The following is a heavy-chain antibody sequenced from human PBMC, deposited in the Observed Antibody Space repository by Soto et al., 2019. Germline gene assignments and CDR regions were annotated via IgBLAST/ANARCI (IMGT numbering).Heavy chain of an antibody. D-gene: IGHD6-13*01. CDR3: AKDQGSSWYSSYYYYYGMDV. CDR2: MSNDGSNK. J-gene: IGHJ6*02. Sequence: ESGGGVVQPGRCLRLSCAASGLTFSNYVMHWVRQAPGKGLEWVAVMSNDGSNKRYADAVKDRFTISRDNSKNTLYLQMYGLRVQDTAVYYCAKDQGSSWYSSYYYYYGMDVWGQGTTVTVSS. CDR1: GLTFSNYV. V-gene: IGHV3-30*18.